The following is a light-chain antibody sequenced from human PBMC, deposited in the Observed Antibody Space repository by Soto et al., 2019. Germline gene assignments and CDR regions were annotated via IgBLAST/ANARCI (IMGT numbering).Light chain of an antibody. Sequence: EIVLTQSPGILSLSPGERATLSCRASQSVSNNYLAWYQQKPGQAPRLLIYDASSRATGIPDRFSGSGSGTDFTLTISRLEPEDFAVYSCQQYVSSLRTFGQGTKVEIK. CDR3: QQYVSSLRT. J-gene: IGKJ1*01. V-gene: IGKV3-20*01. CDR1: QSVSNNY. CDR2: DAS.